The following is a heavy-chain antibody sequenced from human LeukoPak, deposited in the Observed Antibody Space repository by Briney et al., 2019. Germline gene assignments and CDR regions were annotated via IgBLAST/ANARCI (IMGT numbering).Heavy chain of an antibody. CDR3: GKEDNPNGDYYYMDV. CDR1: SFTFSTYA. J-gene: IGHJ6*03. V-gene: IGHV3-23*01. D-gene: IGHD2-8*01. CDR2: ISGSAGSS. Sequence: PRGSLTLSCAASSFTFSTYAMTWVRQAPGKGREWGSAISGSAGSSYYADSVKGRFTISTDNSKTTLCLQMNSLRAEDTAVYYCGKEDNPNGDYYYMDVWGKGTTVTVS.